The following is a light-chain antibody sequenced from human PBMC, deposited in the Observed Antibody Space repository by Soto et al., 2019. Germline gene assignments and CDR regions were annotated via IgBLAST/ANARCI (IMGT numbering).Light chain of an antibody. CDR3: ATWDDSLSGPV. CDR2: TNN. J-gene: IGLJ3*02. V-gene: IGLV1-47*02. Sequence: QSVLTQPPSASGTPGQRVTISCSGSRSNIGSNSVFWYQQLPGTAPNLLIYTNNQRPSGVPDRFSGSKSGTSASLAISGLRSEDEADYYCATWDDSLSGPVFGGGTKLTVL. CDR1: RSNIGSNS.